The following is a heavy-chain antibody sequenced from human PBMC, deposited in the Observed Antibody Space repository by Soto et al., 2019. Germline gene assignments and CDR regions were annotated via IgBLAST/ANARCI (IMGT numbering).Heavy chain of an antibody. J-gene: IGHJ4*02. CDR1: GGSISSGGYY. V-gene: IGHV4-31*03. Sequence: SETLSLTCTVSGGSISSGGYYWSWIRQHPGKGLKWIGYIYYSGSTYYNPSLKSRVTISVDTSKNQFSLKLSSVTAADTAVFYCARAFGTYYDSSGYLDYWGQGTLVTVSS. CDR3: ARAFGTYYDSSGYLDY. D-gene: IGHD3-22*01. CDR2: IYYSGST.